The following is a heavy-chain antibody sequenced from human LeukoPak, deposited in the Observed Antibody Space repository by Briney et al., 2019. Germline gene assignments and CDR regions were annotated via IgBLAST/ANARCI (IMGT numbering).Heavy chain of an antibody. CDR1: RFIFRYG. Sequence: GGSLRLSCEASRFIFRYGMNWVRPAAGKGQEWVSCINSSGTTIYYAEYEKGRFTISRDNAKNSLYLQMNSLRAEDTAVYYCARDASGSYFPVYFDYWGQGTLVTVSS. CDR3: ARDASGSYFPVYFDY. CDR2: INSSGTTI. D-gene: IGHD1-26*01. J-gene: IGHJ4*02. V-gene: IGHV3-48*01.